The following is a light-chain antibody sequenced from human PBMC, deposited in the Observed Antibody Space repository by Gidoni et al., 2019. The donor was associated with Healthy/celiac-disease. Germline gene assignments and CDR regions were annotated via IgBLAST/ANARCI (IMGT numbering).Light chain of an antibody. CDR1: SLRSYY. J-gene: IGLJ1*01. CDR3: NSRDSSGNHYV. CDR2: GKN. Sequence: SSELTQDPAVSVALGQTVRITCQGDSLRSYYASWYQQKPGQGAVLVIYGKNNRPSGIPVRFSGASSGNTAFLTITGAQAEDEADYYCNSRDSSGNHYVFGTGTKVNGX. V-gene: IGLV3-19*01.